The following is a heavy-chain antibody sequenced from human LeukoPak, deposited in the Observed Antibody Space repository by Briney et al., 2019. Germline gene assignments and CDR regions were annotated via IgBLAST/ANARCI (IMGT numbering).Heavy chain of an antibody. Sequence: GGPLRLSCAASGFTFSSYGMHWVRQAPGKGLEWVAVISYDGSNKYYADSVKGRFTISRDNSKSTLYLQMNSLRAEDTAVYYCARAQRYFDWLFDYWGQGTLVTVSS. CDR1: GFTFSSYG. CDR2: ISYDGSNK. CDR3: ARAQRYFDWLFDY. J-gene: IGHJ4*02. D-gene: IGHD3-9*01. V-gene: IGHV3-30*03.